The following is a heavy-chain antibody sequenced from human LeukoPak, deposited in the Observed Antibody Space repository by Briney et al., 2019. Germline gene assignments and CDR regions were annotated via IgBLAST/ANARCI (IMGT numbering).Heavy chain of an antibody. CDR3: ARSGGGYYFDD. D-gene: IGHD5-12*01. J-gene: IGHJ4*02. CDR2: IYYSGST. CDR1: GGSISSGGYY. Sequence: PSETLSLTCTVSGGSISSGGYYWTWIRQPPGKGLEWIGYIYYSGSTYYSPSLKSRLIMSVDTSKSQFSLELSSVTAADTAVYYCARSGGGYYFDDWGQGILVTVSS. V-gene: IGHV4-31*03.